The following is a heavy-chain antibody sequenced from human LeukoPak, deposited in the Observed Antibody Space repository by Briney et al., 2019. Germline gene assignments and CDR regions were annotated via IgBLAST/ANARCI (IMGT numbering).Heavy chain of an antibody. CDR2: INQDGSER. D-gene: IGHD4-17*01. CDR3: ARYGALDC. V-gene: IGHV3-7*04. Sequence: GGSPRLSCAASGFTFSSYWMSWVRQAPGKGLQWMANINQDGSERYYVDSVKGRFTISRDNAKNSLYLQMKSLRTEDTAVYYCARYGALDCWGQGTLVTVSS. CDR1: GFTFSSYW. J-gene: IGHJ4*02.